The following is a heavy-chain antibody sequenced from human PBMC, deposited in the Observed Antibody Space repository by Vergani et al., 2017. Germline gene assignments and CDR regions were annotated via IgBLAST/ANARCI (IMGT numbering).Heavy chain of an antibody. Sequence: QVQLVPSGAEVKKPGASVKVSCKASGYTFTSYGISWVRQAPGQGLEWMGWISAYNGNTNYAQKLQGRVTMTTDTSTSTAYMELRSLRSDDTAVYYCARSYCGGDCYEVRYWYFDLWGRGTLVTVSS. CDR2: ISAYNGNT. V-gene: IGHV1-18*01. CDR3: ARSYCGGDCYEVRYWYFDL. J-gene: IGHJ2*01. CDR1: GYTFTSYG. D-gene: IGHD2-21*01.